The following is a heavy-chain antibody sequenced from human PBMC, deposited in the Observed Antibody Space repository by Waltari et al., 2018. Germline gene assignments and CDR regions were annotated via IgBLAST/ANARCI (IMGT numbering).Heavy chain of an antibody. V-gene: IGHV1-2*02. D-gene: IGHD3-3*01. CDR2: INPNNGGT. CDR1: GYTFTDNY. J-gene: IGHJ6*03. CDR3: ARGDPSVYYTSHMDV. Sequence: QVQLVQSGAEVKKPGASVKVSCKASGYTFTDNYMHWVRQAPGQGLEWMEWINPNNGGTNYAQKFQGRVTMTRDTSISTAFMDLSRLKSDDTAVYFCARGDPSVYYTSHMDVWGKGTTVTVSS.